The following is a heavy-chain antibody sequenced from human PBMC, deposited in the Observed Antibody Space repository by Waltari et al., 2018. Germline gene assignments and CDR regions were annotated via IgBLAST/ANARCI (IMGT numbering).Heavy chain of an antibody. CDR2: IIPRLVTA. V-gene: IGHV1-69*05. J-gene: IGHJ5*02. Sequence: QVQLLQSGAEVKKPGSSVTVSCMASGGTFSSYALSWVRQAPGHGLAGMGGIIPRLVTANDAQKCKGRVKITTEESTSTAYMERSRLRSEDRAVYYCARGVRSSSTINGFDPWGQGTLVTVSS. CDR3: ARGVRSSSTINGFDP. CDR1: GGTFSSYA. D-gene: IGHD6-6*01.